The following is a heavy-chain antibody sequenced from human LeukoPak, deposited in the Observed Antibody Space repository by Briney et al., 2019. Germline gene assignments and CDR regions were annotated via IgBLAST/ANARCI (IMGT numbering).Heavy chain of an antibody. CDR3: AKLTSKKYSRSWYPRAGYYGMDV. J-gene: IGHJ6*02. D-gene: IGHD6-13*01. V-gene: IGHV3-23*01. Sequence: GGSLRLSCAASGFTFSSYAMSWVRQAPGKGLEWVSAISGSGGSTYYADSVKGRFTISRDNSKNTLYLQMNSLRAEDTAVYYCAKLTSKKYSRSWYPRAGYYGMDVWGQGTTVTVSS. CDR2: ISGSGGST. CDR1: GFTFSSYA.